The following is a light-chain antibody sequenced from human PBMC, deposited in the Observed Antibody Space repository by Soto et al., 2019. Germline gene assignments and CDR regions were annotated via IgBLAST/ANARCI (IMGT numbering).Light chain of an antibody. V-gene: IGKV2-30*01. CDR1: QSLVYSDGNTY. Sequence: DVVMTQSPLSLPVTLGQPASISCRSSQSLVYSDGNTYLNWFQQRPGQSPRRLFYKVSNRDSGVPDRFSGGGSGTDFTLKISRVEAEDVGVYYCMQGTHWPPTFGQGTKVDIK. CDR3: MQGTHWPPT. CDR2: KVS. J-gene: IGKJ1*01.